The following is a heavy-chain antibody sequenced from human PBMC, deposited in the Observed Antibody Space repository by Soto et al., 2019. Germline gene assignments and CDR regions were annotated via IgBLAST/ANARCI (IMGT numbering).Heavy chain of an antibody. CDR1: GYSFTSYW. CDR2: IYPGDSDT. J-gene: IGHJ6*02. V-gene: IGHV5-51*01. Sequence: GESLKISCKGSGYSFTSYWIGWVRQMPGKGLEWMGIIYPGDSDTTYSPSFQGQVTISADKSISTAYLQWSSLKASDTAMYYCARHCSGGSCYRSNYYYYGMDVWGQGTTVTVSS. D-gene: IGHD2-15*01. CDR3: ARHCSGGSCYRSNYYYYGMDV.